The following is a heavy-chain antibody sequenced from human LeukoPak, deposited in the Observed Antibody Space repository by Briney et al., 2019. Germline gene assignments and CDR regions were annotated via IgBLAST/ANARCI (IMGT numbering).Heavy chain of an antibody. CDR2: INWNGRSR. Sequence: PGGSLRLSCVASGFTFNDSGMSWVRQAPGKGLEWISGINWNGRSRGYADSVKGRFTISRDNAKNSPYLEMNSLRAEDTALYFCARPLGITGTTPFDFWGQETRVTVSS. J-gene: IGHJ4*02. CDR3: ARPLGITGTTPFDF. V-gene: IGHV3-20*04. CDR1: GFTFNDSG. D-gene: IGHD1-7*01.